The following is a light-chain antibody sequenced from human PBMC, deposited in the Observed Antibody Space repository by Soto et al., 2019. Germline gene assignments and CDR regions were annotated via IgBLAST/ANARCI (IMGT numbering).Light chain of an antibody. CDR3: QQYHNWPVT. CDR1: QSVSSY. J-gene: IGKJ4*01. Sequence: EIVLTQSPATLSLSPGERATLSCRASQSVSSYLAWYQQKPGQAPRLLIYGASTRATGIPPRFSASGSGTDFTLTVNSLQSEDIAVYYCQQYHNWPVTFGGGTKVDIK. V-gene: IGKV3-15*01. CDR2: GAS.